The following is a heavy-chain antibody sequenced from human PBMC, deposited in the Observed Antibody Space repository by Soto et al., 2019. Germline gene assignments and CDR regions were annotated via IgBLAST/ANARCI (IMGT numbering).Heavy chain of an antibody. D-gene: IGHD2-2*01. V-gene: IGHV4-31*03. CDR1: GGSIIDGPTY. CDR3: ARDAPVVAPD. J-gene: IGHJ4*02. CDR2: SNYRGPT. Sequence: QVQLQDSGPGLVKPSQTLSLTCTVSGGSIIDGPTYLNWILQHQERGLECMGYSNYRGPTNSSPALKMRLLISIDTSKSQFSLRLTSVPAADTAVYYCARDAPVVAPDLGQGTRVTVS.